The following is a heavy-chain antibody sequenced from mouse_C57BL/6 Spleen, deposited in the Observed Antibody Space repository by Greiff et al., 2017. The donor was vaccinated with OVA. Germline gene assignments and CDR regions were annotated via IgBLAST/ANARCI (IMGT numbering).Heavy chain of an antibody. CDR1: GYTFTSYW. J-gene: IGHJ3*01. V-gene: IGHV1-55*01. CDR3: ARKGGYYGYPGLAY. Sequence: QVQLQQPGAELVKPGASVKMSCKASGYTFTSYWITWVKQRPGQGLEWIGDIYPGSGSTNYNEKFKSKATLTVDTSSSTAYMQLSSLTSEDSAGYYWARKGGYYGYPGLAYWGQGTLVTVSA. CDR2: IYPGSGST. D-gene: IGHD2-2*01.